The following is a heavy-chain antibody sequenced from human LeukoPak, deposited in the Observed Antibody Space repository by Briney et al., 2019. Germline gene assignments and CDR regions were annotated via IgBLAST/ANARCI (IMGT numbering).Heavy chain of an antibody. D-gene: IGHD3-10*01. J-gene: IGHJ4*02. CDR3: ARMVRGVPFDY. Sequence: SETLSLTCTVSGGSISSGSYYWSWIRQPAGKGLEWIGRIYHSGSTYYNPSLKSRVTISVDTSKNQFSLKLSSVTAADTAVYYCARMVRGVPFDYWGQGTLVTVSS. V-gene: IGHV4-39*07. CDR2: IYHSGST. CDR1: GGSISSGSYY.